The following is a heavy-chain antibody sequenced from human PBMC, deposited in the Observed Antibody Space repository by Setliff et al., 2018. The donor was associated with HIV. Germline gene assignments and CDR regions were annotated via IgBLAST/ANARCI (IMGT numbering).Heavy chain of an antibody. CDR1: GGSISSYY. J-gene: IGHJ5*02. V-gene: IGHV4-59*01. Sequence: PSETLSLTCAVYGGSISSYYWSWIRQPPGKGLEWIGYIYYSGSTNYNPSLKSRVTISVDTSKNQFSLKLSSVTAADTAVYYCARVSRRDGYNLFDPWGQGTLVTVSS. D-gene: IGHD5-12*01. CDR3: ARVSRRDGYNLFDP. CDR2: IYYSGST.